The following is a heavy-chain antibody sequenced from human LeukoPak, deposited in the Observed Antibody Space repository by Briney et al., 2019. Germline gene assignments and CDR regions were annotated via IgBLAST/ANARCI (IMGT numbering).Heavy chain of an antibody. J-gene: IGHJ4*02. Sequence: GGSLRLSCAASGFTFSSYAMSWVRQAPGKGLEWVSAISGSGGSTHYADSVKGRFTISRDNSKNTLYLQMNSLRAEDTAVYYCAKAPHDYGDYMFHYWGQGTLVTVSS. CDR2: ISGSGGST. CDR1: GFTFSSYA. D-gene: IGHD4-17*01. V-gene: IGHV3-23*01. CDR3: AKAPHDYGDYMFHY.